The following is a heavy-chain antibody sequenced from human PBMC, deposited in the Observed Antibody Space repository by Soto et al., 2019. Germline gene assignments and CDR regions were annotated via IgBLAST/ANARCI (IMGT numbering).Heavy chain of an antibody. J-gene: IGHJ3*01. CDR2: VYDSGLT. Sequence: PPDTLSPTCSVSAAIVTPVANHWICVRQNPGKCREWLGYVYDSGLTDYTPALRSRVTVSLDRPNNEVSLKLSSATAADTAVSFCVRNLAHGYSGNVWGHGTMVT. CDR1: AAIVTPVANH. D-gene: IGHD5-18*01. V-gene: IGHV4-30-4*02. CDR3: VRNLAHGYSGNV.